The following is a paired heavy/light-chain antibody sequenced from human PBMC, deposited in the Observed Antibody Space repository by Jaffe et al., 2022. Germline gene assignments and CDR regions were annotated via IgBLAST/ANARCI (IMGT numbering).Heavy chain of an antibody. J-gene: IGHJ6*03. CDR3: AKGSLSTTGRAAYYYMDV. CDR1: GLTFSTYV. D-gene: IGHD3-10*01. V-gene: IGHV3-23*01. CDR2: ISGGGGST. Sequence: EVQLLESGGGLVQPGGSLRLSCAASGLTFSTYVMNWVRQAPGKGLEWVSSISGGGGSTYYADSVQGRFTISRDNSKNTLSLQMNSLRAEDTAVYYCAKGSLSTTGRAAYYYMDVWGKGTTVTVSS.
Light chain of an antibody. V-gene: IGLV2-14*03. J-gene: IGLJ2*01. CDR2: DVS. Sequence: QSALTQPASVSGSPGQSITISCTGTSSDVGGYKYVSWYQQHPGKAPKLMIYDVSNRPSGVSNRFSGSKSGNTASLSISGLQAEDEADYYCSSYTSSSTLVVFGGGTKLTVL. CDR1: SSDVGGYKY. CDR3: SSYTSSSTLVV.